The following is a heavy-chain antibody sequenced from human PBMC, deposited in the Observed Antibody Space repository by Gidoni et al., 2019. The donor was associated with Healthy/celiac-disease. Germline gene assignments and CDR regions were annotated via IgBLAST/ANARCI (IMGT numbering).Heavy chain of an antibody. J-gene: IGHJ6*02. Sequence: QVQLVESGGGVVQPGRSLRLSCASSGFTFSSYAMHWVRQAPGKGLDWVAVISYDGSNKYYADSVKGRFTISRDNSKKTLYLQMNSRRAEETAVYYCARAPTDYSNYRTDDFNYYYYGMDVWGQGTTVTVSS. D-gene: IGHD4-4*01. V-gene: IGHV3-30-3*01. CDR3: ARAPTDYSNYRTDDFNYYYYGMDV. CDR2: ISYDGSNK. CDR1: GFTFSSYA.